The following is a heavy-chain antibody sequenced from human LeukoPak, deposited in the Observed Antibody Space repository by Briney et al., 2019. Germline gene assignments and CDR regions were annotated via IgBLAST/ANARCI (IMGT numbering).Heavy chain of an antibody. CDR1: GFTVSSNY. J-gene: IGHJ5*02. D-gene: IGHD2-2*01. CDR3: ARENDCGSTSCYSVRWFDP. V-gene: IGHV3-66*02. CDR2: IYSGGST. Sequence: AGGSLRLSCAASGFTVSSNYMSWVRQAPGKGLEWVSVIYSGGSTYYADPVKGRFTISRDNSKNTLYPQMNSLRAEDTAVYYCARENDCGSTSCYSVRWFDPWGQGTLVTVSS.